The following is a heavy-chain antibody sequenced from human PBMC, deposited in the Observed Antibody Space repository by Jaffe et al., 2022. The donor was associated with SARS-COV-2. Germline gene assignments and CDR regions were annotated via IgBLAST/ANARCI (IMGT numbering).Heavy chain of an antibody. J-gene: IGHJ4*02. CDR1: GGSISSYY. V-gene: IGHV4-59*01. Sequence: QVQLQESGPGLVKPSETLSLTCTVSGGSISSYYWSWIRQPPGKGLEWIGYIYYSGSTNYNPSLKSRVTISVDTSKNQFSLKLSSVTAADTAVYYCARGPADRPFDYWGQGTLVTVSS. CDR2: IYYSGST. CDR3: ARGPADRPFDY.